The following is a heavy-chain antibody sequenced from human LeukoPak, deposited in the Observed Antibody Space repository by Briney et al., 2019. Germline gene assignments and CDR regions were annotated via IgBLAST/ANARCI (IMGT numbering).Heavy chain of an antibody. Sequence: GASVKVSCKASGYTFTSYDINWVRQATGQGLEWMGWMNPNSGNTGYAQKFQGRVTMTRNTSISTAYMELSSLRSEDTAVYYCARGRMVVRYFDWLLPYYYYYGMDVWGQGTTVTVSS. V-gene: IGHV1-8*01. CDR1: GYTFTSYD. J-gene: IGHJ6*02. CDR2: MNPNSGNT. D-gene: IGHD3-9*01. CDR3: ARGRMVVRYFDWLLPYYYYYGMDV.